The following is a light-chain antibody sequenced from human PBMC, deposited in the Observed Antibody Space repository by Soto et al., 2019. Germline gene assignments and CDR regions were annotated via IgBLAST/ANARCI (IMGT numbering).Light chain of an antibody. CDR1: SGHTNYA. CDR2: VNSDGSH. CDR3: QTWGTGIQV. V-gene: IGLV4-69*01. J-gene: IGLJ3*02. Sequence: QAVVTQSPSISASLGASVNLTCTLSSGHTNYAIAWHQQQPKKGPRFLMKVNSDGSHNRGDGIPDRFSGSSSGAERFLIVSSLQSEDEADYYCQTWGTGIQVFGGGTKVTVL.